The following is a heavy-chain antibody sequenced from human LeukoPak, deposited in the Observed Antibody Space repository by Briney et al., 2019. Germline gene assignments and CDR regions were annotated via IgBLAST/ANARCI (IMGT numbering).Heavy chain of an antibody. CDR1: GGSISSSSYY. CDR2: INHSGST. CDR3: ARRIAHRFWQAFDI. J-gene: IGHJ3*02. D-gene: IGHD2-21*01. V-gene: IGHV4-39*07. Sequence: SETLSLTCTVSGGSISSSSYYWDWIRQPPGKGLEWIGEINHSGSTNYNPSLKSRVTISVDTSKNQFSLKLSSVTAADTAVYYCARRIAHRFWQAFDIWGQGTMVTVSS.